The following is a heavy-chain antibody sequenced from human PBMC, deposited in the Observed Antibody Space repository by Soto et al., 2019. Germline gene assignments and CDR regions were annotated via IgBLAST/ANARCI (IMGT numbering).Heavy chain of an antibody. D-gene: IGHD1-1*01. CDR1: GGSISSYY. V-gene: IGHV4-59*01. CDR2: IYYSGST. Sequence: SETLSLTCTVSGGSISSYYWSWIRQPPGKGLEWIGYIYYSGSTNYNPSLKSRVTLSRDNIKNTLFLQMNSLRPEDTAIYYCARDSSRGTTTWGYFYYHGMDVWGQGTAVTVSS. J-gene: IGHJ6*02. CDR3: ARDSSRGTTTWGYFYYHGMDV.